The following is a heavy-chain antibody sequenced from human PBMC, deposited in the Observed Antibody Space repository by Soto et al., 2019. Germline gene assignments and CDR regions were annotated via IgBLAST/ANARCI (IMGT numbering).Heavy chain of an antibody. CDR2: ISYDGSNK. J-gene: IGHJ4*02. CDR3: TSSSVSDIVVVAAASELDY. D-gene: IGHD2-15*01. V-gene: IGHV3-30*04. CDR1: GFTLKSNA. Sequence: GGSLRLSCAASGFTLKSNAMHWVRQAPGKGLEWVAVISYDGSNKHYTDSVKGRFTISRDNSKNTLYLQMTGLRPEDTAVYYCTSSSVSDIVVVAAASELDYWGQGTLVTVSS.